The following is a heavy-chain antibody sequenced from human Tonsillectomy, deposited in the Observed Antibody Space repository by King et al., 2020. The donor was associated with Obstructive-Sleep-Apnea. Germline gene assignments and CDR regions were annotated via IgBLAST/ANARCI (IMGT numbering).Heavy chain of an antibody. CDR1: GFTFSRYA. CDR2: ISVRCSST. Sequence: VQLVESGGGLVQPGGSLRLSFAASGFTFSRYAMIWVRQAPGKGLEWVSAISVRCSSTNYAASVKGRFTISRDKSKNTLYLEMNSLRAEDTAVYYCAKDGGTTKNDAFDIWGQGTMVTVSS. J-gene: IGHJ3*02. D-gene: IGHD1-1*01. V-gene: IGHV3-23*04. CDR3: AKDGGTTKNDAFDI.